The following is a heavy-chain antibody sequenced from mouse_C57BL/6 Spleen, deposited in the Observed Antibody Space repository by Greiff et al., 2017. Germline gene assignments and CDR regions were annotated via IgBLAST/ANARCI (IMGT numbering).Heavy chain of an antibody. CDR1: GYTFTTYW. CDR3: ARRFAY. J-gene: IGHJ3*01. V-gene: IGHV1-50*01. Sequence: QVQLQQPGAEIVKPGASVKLSCKASGYTFTTYWMQWVKQRPGQGLEWIGEIDPSDRYTNFNQKFKGKATLTVDTSASTAYMRLGSRTSEDSAVCYCARRFAYWSQGTRVTVSA. CDR2: IDPSDRYT.